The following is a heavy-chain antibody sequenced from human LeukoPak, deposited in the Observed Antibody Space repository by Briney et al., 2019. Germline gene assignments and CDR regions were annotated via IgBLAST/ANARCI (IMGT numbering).Heavy chain of an antibody. V-gene: IGHV3-23*01. CDR3: ATPDVVVPAAITLGY. J-gene: IGHJ4*02. CDR1: GLAFSSYA. D-gene: IGHD2-2*01. Sequence: GGSLRLSCAASGLAFSSYAMSGVRQAPGKGLEWVSAISGSGGSTYYADSVKGRFTISRDNSKNTLYLQMNSLRAEDTAVYYCATPDVVVPAAITLGYWGQGTLVTVSS. CDR2: ISGSGGST.